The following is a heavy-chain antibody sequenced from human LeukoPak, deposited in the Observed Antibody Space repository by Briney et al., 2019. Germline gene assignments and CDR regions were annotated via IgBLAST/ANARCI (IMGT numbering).Heavy chain of an antibody. J-gene: IGHJ4*02. CDR3: AKDAQRGFDYSNSLDK. Sequence: GGPLRLSCATSGFTFSHYGMHWVRQAPGKGLEWLAVIWSDGTNRDSGDPAKGRFTISRDNFQGTVYLQMDSLRAEDTAVYYCAKDAQRGFDYSNSLDKWGQGTLVTVSS. CDR2: IWSDGTNR. V-gene: IGHV3-33*06. D-gene: IGHD4-11*01. CDR1: GFTFSHYG.